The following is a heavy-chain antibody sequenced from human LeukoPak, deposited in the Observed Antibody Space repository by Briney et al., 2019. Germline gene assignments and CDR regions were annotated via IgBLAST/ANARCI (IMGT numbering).Heavy chain of an antibody. D-gene: IGHD3-10*01. V-gene: IGHV3-43D*03. CDR1: GFTFDDYA. CDR3: AKGDMVRGVTVEDYFDY. CDR2: ISWDGGST. J-gene: IGHJ4*02. Sequence: GGSLRLSCAASGFTFDDYAMHWVRQAPGKGLEWVSLISWDGGSTYYADSVKGRFTISRDNSKNSLYLQMNSLRAEDTALHYCAKGDMVRGVTVEDYFDYWGQGTLVTVSS.